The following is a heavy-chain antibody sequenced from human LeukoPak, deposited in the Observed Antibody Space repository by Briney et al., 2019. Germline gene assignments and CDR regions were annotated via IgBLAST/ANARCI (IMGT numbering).Heavy chain of an antibody. CDR2: ISGSGGST. CDR1: GFTFSSYA. V-gene: IGHV3-23*01. J-gene: IGHJ4*02. Sequence: GGSLRLSCAASGFTFSSYAMSWVRQAPGKGLEWVSAISGSGGSTYYADSVRGRFTISRDNSKNTLYLQMNSLGAEDTAVYYCAKGTYSSSATYFDYWGQGTLVTVSS. CDR3: AKGTYSSSATYFDY. D-gene: IGHD6-6*01.